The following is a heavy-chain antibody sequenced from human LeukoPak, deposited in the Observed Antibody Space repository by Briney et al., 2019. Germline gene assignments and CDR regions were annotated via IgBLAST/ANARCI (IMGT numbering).Heavy chain of an antibody. CDR1: GFTFSSYW. CDR2: INSDGSST. Sequence: GGSLRLSCAASGFTFSSYWMHWVRQAPGKGLVWVSRINSDGSSTSYADSVKGRFTISRDNAKNSLYLQMNSLRAEDTAVYYCATSMIYGDLDYWGQGTLVTVSS. D-gene: IGHD4-17*01. V-gene: IGHV3-74*01. CDR3: ATSMIYGDLDY. J-gene: IGHJ4*02.